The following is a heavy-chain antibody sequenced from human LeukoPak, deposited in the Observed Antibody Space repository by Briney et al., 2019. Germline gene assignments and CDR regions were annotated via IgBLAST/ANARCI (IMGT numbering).Heavy chain of an antibody. D-gene: IGHD3-3*01. J-gene: IGHJ5*02. CDR2: ISGSGGST. V-gene: IGHV3-23*01. CDR1: GFTFSSYA. Sequence: GGSLRLSCAASGFTFSSYAMSWVRQAPGKGLEWVSAISGSGGSTYYADSVKGRFTISRDNSKNTLYLQMNSLQTEDTALYYCMYDFWSIYYTAGSDPWGQGTPVTVSS. CDR3: MYDFWSIYYTAGSDP.